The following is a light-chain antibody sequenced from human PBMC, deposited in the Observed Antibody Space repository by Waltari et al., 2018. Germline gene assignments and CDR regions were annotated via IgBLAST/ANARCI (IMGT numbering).Light chain of an antibody. J-gene: IGLJ2*01. CDR3: ASWDGSLGGVI. CDR2: RNN. Sequence: QSVLSQPPSASGTPGQRVTIPCSGSNYHIGNNFVYWYHQLPGTAPKLLIYRNNQRPSGVPDRFSGSKSGTSASLAISGLRSEDEADYYCASWDGSLGGVIFGGGTKLTVL. CDR1: NYHIGNNF. V-gene: IGLV1-47*01.